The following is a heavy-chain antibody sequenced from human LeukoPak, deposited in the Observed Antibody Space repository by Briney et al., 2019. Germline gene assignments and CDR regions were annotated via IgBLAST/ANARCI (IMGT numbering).Heavy chain of an antibody. Sequence: GGSLRLSCAASAFTFYTYSMNWVRQPPGKGLEWLSYISSSSSTIYYADSVKGRFTISRDNAKNSLYLQMNGLRDEDTAVYYCARGASRGFDYWGHGTLVTVSP. CDR1: AFTFYTYS. V-gene: IGHV3-48*02. CDR3: ARGASRGFDY. D-gene: IGHD5-24*01. J-gene: IGHJ4*01. CDR2: ISSSSSTI.